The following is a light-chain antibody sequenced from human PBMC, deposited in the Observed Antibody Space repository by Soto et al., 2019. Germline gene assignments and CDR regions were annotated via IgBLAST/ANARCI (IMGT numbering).Light chain of an antibody. CDR1: SSDVGSYNL. V-gene: IGLV2-23*02. CDR2: EVS. J-gene: IGLJ1*01. Sequence: QSSLTQPASVSGSPGQSLTISCTGTSSDVGSYNLVSWYQQHPGKAPKLMIYEVSKRPSGVADRFSGCKSGNTASLTISGLQAEDEADYYCCSYAGSPYVFGTGTQGTVL. CDR3: CSYAGSPYV.